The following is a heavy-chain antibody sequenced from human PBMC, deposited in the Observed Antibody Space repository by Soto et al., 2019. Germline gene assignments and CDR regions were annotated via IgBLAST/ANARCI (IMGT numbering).Heavy chain of an antibody. D-gene: IGHD3-10*01. CDR2: ISYDGSNK. V-gene: IGHV3-30-3*01. Sequence: LRRSCATSAFPFSSCAMHWVLQAPVKGLEWVAVISYDGSNKYYADSVKGRFTISRDNSKNTLYLQMNSLRAEDTAVYYCARTQQRITMVRGVLDVWGQGTTVTVSS. CDR3: ARTQQRITMVRGVLDV. CDR1: AFPFSSCA. J-gene: IGHJ6*02.